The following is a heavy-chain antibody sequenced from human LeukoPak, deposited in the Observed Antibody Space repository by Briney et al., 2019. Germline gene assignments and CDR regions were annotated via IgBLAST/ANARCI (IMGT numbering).Heavy chain of an antibody. D-gene: IGHD5-12*01. CDR3: AREGGGYDALYDY. V-gene: IGHV3-21*01. J-gene: IGHJ4*02. Sequence: PGGSLRLSCAASGFPFSSYSMNWVRQAPGKGLEWVSSISSSSSYIYYADSVKGRFTISRDNAKNSLYLQMNSLRAEDTAVYYCAREGGGYDALYDYWGQGTLVTVSS. CDR2: ISSSSSYI. CDR1: GFPFSSYS.